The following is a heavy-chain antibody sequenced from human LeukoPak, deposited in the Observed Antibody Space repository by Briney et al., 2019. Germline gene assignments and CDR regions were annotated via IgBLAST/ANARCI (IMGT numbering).Heavy chain of an antibody. CDR3: TKELHVAVAVADYYYFYMDA. CDR1: GFAFSSFA. D-gene: IGHD6-19*01. CDR2: INCGGNTT. V-gene: IGHV3-23*01. Sequence: GGSLRLSCAASGFAFSSFAMGWVSQYPGKGMEWLSTINCGGNTTFYADSVKGRFTISRDNSKNTLHLHMDSLRPDDTAIYYCTKELHVAVAVADYYYFYMDAWGRGTAVTVSS. J-gene: IGHJ6*03.